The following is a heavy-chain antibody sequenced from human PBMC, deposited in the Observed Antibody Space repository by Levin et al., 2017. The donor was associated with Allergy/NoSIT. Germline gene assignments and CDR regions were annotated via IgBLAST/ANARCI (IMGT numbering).Heavy chain of an antibody. CDR3: ARHTSSSSLRAFDI. V-gene: IGHV5-51*01. J-gene: IGHJ3*02. CDR1: GYSFTSYW. CDR2: IWPGDSDT. D-gene: IGHD6-6*01. Sequence: GESLKISCKGSGYSFTSYWIGWVRQMPGKGLEWMGIIWPGDSDTRYSPSFRGQVTISADKSISTAYLQWSSLKASDTALYYCARHTSSSSLRAFDIWGQGTMVTVSS.